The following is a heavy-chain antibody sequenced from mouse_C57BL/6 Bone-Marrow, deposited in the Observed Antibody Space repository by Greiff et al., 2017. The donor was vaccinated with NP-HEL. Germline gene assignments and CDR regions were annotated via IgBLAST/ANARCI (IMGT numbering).Heavy chain of an antibody. CDR2: ILPGSGST. CDR3: SLLAY. Sequence: QVQLQQSGAELMKPGASVKLSCKATGYTFTGYWIEWVKQRPGHGLEWIGEILPGSGSTNYNEKFKGKATFPADTSSNTAYMQLSSLTTEDSAIYYCSLLAYWGQGTLVTVSA. V-gene: IGHV1-9*01. J-gene: IGHJ3*01. CDR1: GYTFTGYW.